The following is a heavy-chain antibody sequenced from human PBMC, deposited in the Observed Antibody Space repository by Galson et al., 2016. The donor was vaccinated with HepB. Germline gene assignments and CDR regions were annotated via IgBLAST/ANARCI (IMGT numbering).Heavy chain of an antibody. Sequence: SLRLSCAASGFTFSSYWMHWVRQAPGKGLVWVSRINSDGSSTSYADSVKGRFTISRDNAKNTLYLQMNSLRAEDTAVYYCAGDNVLRYFDWTTQNYYYGMAVWGQGTTGTVSS. V-gene: IGHV3-74*01. D-gene: IGHD3-9*01. J-gene: IGHJ6*02. CDR2: INSDGSST. CDR3: AGDNVLRYFDWTTQNYYYGMAV. CDR1: GFTFSSYW.